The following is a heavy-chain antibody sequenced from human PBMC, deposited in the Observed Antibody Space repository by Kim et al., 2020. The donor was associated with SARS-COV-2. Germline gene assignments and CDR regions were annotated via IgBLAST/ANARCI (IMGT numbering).Heavy chain of an antibody. Sequence: ASVKVSCKVSGYTLTELSMHWVRQAPGKGLEWMGGFDPEDGETIYAQKFQGRVTMTEDTSTDTAYMELSSLRSEDTAVYYCATSITLFGGFDPWGQGTLVPVSS. J-gene: IGHJ5*02. CDR3: ATSITLFGGFDP. CDR2: FDPEDGET. D-gene: IGHD3-3*01. V-gene: IGHV1-24*01. CDR1: GYTLTELS.